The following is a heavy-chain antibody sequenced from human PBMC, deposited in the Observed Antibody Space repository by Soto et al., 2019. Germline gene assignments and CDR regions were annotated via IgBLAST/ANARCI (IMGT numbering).Heavy chain of an antibody. V-gene: IGHV3-23*01. D-gene: IGHD1-20*01. CDR3: AIGLCWYTH. Sequence: EVQLLESGGGLVQPGGSLRLSCTASGFTFSDHAMTWVRQAPGKGLEWLSGISGGGSGAYYADSVKGRFTVSRANSNNTLFLQMDSLRFEDTAVYYCAIGLCWYTHWGQGALVTVSS. CDR1: GFTFSDHA. J-gene: IGHJ4*02. CDR2: ISGGGSGA.